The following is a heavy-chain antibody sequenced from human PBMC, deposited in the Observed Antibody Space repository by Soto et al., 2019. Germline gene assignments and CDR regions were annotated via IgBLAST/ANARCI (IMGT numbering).Heavy chain of an antibody. CDR3: AMIADQEVDAFDI. Sequence: EVQLVESGGGLVKPGGSLRLSCAASGFTFSSSSMTWVRQAPGKGLEWVSSISSSSSYIYYADSVKGRFTISRDNAKNSLYLQLNSLRDEDTAVYYCAMIADQEVDAFDIWGQGTMVNVSS. CDR2: ISSSSSYI. V-gene: IGHV3-21*01. D-gene: IGHD6-13*01. CDR1: GFTFSSSS. J-gene: IGHJ3*02.